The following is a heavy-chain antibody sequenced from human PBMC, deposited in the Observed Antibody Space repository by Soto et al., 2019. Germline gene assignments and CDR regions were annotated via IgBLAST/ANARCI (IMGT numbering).Heavy chain of an antibody. Sequence: PSETLSLTCTVSGGSVSSGSYYWSWIRQPPGKGLEWIGYIYYSGSTNYNPSLKSRVTISVDTSKNQFSLKLSSVTAADTAVYYCARWGEHCSGGSCRGDWFDPWGQGTLVTVSS. V-gene: IGHV4-61*01. D-gene: IGHD2-15*01. CDR2: IYYSGST. CDR3: ARWGEHCSGGSCRGDWFDP. CDR1: GGSVSSGSYY. J-gene: IGHJ5*02.